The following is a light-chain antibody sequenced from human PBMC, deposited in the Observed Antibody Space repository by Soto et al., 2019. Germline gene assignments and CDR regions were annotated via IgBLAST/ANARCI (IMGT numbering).Light chain of an antibody. V-gene: IGKV3D-20*01. CDR3: HQYCCAPIS. J-gene: IGKJ4*01. CDR2: DAS. Sequence: IVLTQSPATLSLSPGERATLSCGASQSVGSNYLAWYQQKPGLAPRLLIYDASNRASGIPDRFSGGGSGTDFTLTISSLEPEDSAVYYCHQYCCAPISFGGGTKVEIK. CDR1: QSVGSNY.